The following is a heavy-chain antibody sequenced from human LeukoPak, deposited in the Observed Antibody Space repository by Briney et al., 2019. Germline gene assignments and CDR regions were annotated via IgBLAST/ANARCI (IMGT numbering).Heavy chain of an antibody. CDR3: ARDLYYYDSSGSYFDY. V-gene: IGHV3-20*04. J-gene: IGHJ4*02. CDR2: INWNGGSI. Sequence: GGSLRLSCAASGFTFDDYGMSWVRQAPGKGLEWVSGINWNGGSIGYADSVKGRFTISRDNAKNSLYLQMNSLRAEDTALYYCARDLYYYDSSGSYFDYWGQGTLVTVSS. CDR1: GFTFDDYG. D-gene: IGHD3-22*01.